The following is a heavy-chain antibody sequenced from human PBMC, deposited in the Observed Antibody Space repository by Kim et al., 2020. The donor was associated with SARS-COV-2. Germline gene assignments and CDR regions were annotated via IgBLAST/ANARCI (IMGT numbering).Heavy chain of an antibody. CDR3: ARDGDLYSSGKDAFDI. CDR2: IKQDGNQK. CDR1: GFTFSSYW. Sequence: GCSLRLSCAASGFTFSSYWMTWVRQAPGKGLEWVANIKQDGNQKYYVDSVKGRFTISRDNAKNSLYLQMNSLRAEDTAVYYCARDGDLYSSGKDAFDIWGKGTMVTVSS. J-gene: IGHJ3*02. D-gene: IGHD6-19*01. V-gene: IGHV3-7*01.